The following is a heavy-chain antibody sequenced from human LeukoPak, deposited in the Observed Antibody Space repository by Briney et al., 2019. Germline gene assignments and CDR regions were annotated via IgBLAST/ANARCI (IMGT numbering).Heavy chain of an antibody. D-gene: IGHD4-17*01. J-gene: IGHJ4*02. V-gene: IGHV3-74*01. CDR1: GFTFSSDW. CDR2: VNSDGGSI. Sequence: GGSLRLSCAASGFTFSSDWMHWVRQGPGKGLVWVSRVNSDGGSINSADSVEGRFPISTHNANNTLYLQTHSLRADDTAVYYCAKDSSFYGDYFDYWGQGTLVTVSS. CDR3: AKDSSFYGDYFDY.